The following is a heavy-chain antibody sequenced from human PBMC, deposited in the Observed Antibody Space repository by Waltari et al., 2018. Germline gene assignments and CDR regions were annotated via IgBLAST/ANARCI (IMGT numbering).Heavy chain of an antibody. J-gene: IGHJ4*02. Sequence: VQLVESGGGLAQPGRSLRLSCAVSGFSVGDFAISWFRQAPGKGLEWVGFMRSKTYGETAQYAASVKGRFSISRDDSKNIAHLQMNSLKTEDTAVYYCARGEYSSAYWGQGTRVTVSS. CDR3: ARGEYSSAY. CDR1: GFSVGDFA. D-gene: IGHD3-22*01. V-gene: IGHV3-49*03. CDR2: MRSKTYGETA.